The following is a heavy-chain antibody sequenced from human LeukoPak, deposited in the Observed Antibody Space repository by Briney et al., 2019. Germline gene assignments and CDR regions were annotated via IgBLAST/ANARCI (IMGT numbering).Heavy chain of an antibody. D-gene: IGHD4-17*01. V-gene: IGHV3-11*01. CDR3: ARDPRDLYGDYGHGDY. CDR1: GFTFSDYY. J-gene: IGHJ4*02. CDR2: ISSSGSTI. Sequence: PAGSLRLSCAASGFTFSDYYMSWIRQAPGKGLEWVSYISSSGSTIYYADSVKGRFTISRDNAKNSLYLQMGSLRAEDTAVYYCARDPRDLYGDYGHGDYWGQGTLVTVSS.